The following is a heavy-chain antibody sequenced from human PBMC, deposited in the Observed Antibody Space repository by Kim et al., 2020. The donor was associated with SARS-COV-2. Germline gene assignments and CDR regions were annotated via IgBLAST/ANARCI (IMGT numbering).Heavy chain of an antibody. CDR1: GFTFSSYS. CDR2: ISSSSSYI. V-gene: IGHV3-21*01. CDR3: ARPQWLGMIFDY. J-gene: IGHJ4*02. D-gene: IGHD6-19*01. Sequence: GGSLRLSCAASGFTFSSYSMNWVRQAPGKGLEWVSSISSSSSYIYYADSVKGRFTISRDNAKNSLYLQMNSLRAEDTAVYYCARPQWLGMIFDYWGQGTLVTVSS.